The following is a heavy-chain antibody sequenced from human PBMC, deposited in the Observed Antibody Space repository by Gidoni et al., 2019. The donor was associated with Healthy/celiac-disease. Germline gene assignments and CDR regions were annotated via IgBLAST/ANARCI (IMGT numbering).Heavy chain of an antibody. V-gene: IGHV3-15*01. CDR3: TTGSTSPWGYDSYVDY. Sequence: EVQLVESGGGLVKPGGSLRLSCAASGFTFRNAWLSWVRQAPGKGLEWVGRIKSKTDGGTTDYAAPVKGRFTISRDDSKNTLYLQMNSLKTEDTAVYYCTTGSTSPWGYDSYVDYWGQGTLVTVSS. D-gene: IGHD3-22*01. J-gene: IGHJ4*02. CDR2: IKSKTDGGTT. CDR1: GFTFRNAW.